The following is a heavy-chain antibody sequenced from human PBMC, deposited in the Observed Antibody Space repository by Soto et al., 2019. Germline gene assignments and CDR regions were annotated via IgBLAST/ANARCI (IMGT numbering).Heavy chain of an antibody. J-gene: IGHJ4*02. CDR3: ATTSSDFWSGPRGYFDY. D-gene: IGHD3-3*01. CDR2: FDPEDGET. Sequence: ASVKVSCKVSGYTLTELSMHWVRQAPGKGLEWMGGFDPEDGETIYAQEFQGRVTMTEDTSTDTAYMEVSSLRSEDTAVYYRATTSSDFWSGPRGYFDYWGQGTLVTVSS. V-gene: IGHV1-24*01. CDR1: GYTLTELS.